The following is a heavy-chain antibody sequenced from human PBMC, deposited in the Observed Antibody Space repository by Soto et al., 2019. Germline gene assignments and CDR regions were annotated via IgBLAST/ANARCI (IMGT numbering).Heavy chain of an antibody. D-gene: IGHD3-9*01. Sequence: SETLSLTCTVSGGSISSYYWSWIRQPPGKGREWIGYIYYSGSTNYNPSLKSRVTISVDTSKNQFSLKLSSVTAADTAVYYCARQGYDILTGYYGMDVWGQGTTVTVSS. V-gene: IGHV4-59*08. CDR3: ARQGYDILTGYYGMDV. J-gene: IGHJ6*02. CDR1: GGSISSYY. CDR2: IYYSGST.